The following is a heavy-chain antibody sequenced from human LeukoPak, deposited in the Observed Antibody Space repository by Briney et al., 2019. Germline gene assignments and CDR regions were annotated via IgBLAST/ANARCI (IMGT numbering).Heavy chain of an antibody. V-gene: IGHV3-23*01. CDR1: GFTFSSYG. CDR2: ISGSGGST. CDR3: AKVVGADHFDY. J-gene: IGHJ4*02. D-gene: IGHD1-26*01. Sequence: GGSLRLSCAAPGFTFSSYGMSWVRQAPGKGLEWVSSISGSGGSTYYADSVKGRFTISRDNSKNTLYLQMNSLRAEDTAVYYCAKVVGADHFDYWGQGTLVTVSS.